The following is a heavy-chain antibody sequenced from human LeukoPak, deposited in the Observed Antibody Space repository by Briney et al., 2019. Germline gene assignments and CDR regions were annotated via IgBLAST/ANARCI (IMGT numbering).Heavy chain of an antibody. Sequence: PGGSLRLSCAASGFTFSNYWMHWVRQHPGKGLVWVSFINPDGSTTNYADSVKGRFTISSDNAKNALYLQMNSLRAEDTAVYYCARRAGAYSHPYDYWGQGSLVTVSS. CDR2: INPDGSTT. CDR1: GFTFSNYW. J-gene: IGHJ4*02. D-gene: IGHD4/OR15-4a*01. CDR3: ARRAGAYSHPYDY. V-gene: IGHV3-74*01.